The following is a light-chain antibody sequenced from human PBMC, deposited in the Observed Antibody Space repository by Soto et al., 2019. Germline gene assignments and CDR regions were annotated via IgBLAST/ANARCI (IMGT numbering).Light chain of an antibody. V-gene: IGKV3-20*01. CDR2: GAS. J-gene: IGKJ3*01. Sequence: EIVLTQSPGTLSLSPGERATLSCRASQSVSSSYLAWYQQKPGQAPRLLIYGASGRATGIPDRCSGSGSGTDFTRTISRLEPEDFAVYYCHHYCSSIFTFGPGTKVDIK. CDR3: HHYCSSIFT. CDR1: QSVSSSY.